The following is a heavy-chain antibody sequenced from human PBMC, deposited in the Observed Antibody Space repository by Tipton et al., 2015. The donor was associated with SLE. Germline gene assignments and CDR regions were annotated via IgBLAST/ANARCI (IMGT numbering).Heavy chain of an antibody. D-gene: IGHD2-2*01. CDR1: GYSISSGYY. CDR2: IYHSGST. CDR3: ARGGGYCSSTSCPGAFDI. V-gene: IGHV4-38-2*02. J-gene: IGHJ3*02. Sequence: TLSPTCTVSGYSISSGYYWGWIRQPPGKGLEWIGSIYHSGSTYYNPSLKSRVTISVDTSKNQFSLKLSSVTAADTAVYYCARGGGYCSSTSCPGAFDIWGQGTMVTVSS.